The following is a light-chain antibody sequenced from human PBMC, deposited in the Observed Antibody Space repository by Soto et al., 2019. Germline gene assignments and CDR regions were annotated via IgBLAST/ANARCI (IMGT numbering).Light chain of an antibody. CDR3: QQYNNWPPMT. V-gene: IGKV3-15*01. Sequence: EVLITQSPATLSVSPGERASLSCRASQSVSSNLAWYQQKPGQAPRLLIYGASTRATGIPDRFSGSGSGTGFTLTISSLQSEDFAVYYCQQYNNWPPMTFGQGTKV. J-gene: IGKJ1*01. CDR2: GAS. CDR1: QSVSSN.